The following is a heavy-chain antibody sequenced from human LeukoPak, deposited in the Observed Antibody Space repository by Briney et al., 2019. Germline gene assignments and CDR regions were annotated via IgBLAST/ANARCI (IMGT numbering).Heavy chain of an antibody. V-gene: IGHV4-59*02. D-gene: IGHD3-22*01. CDR1: GGSVSSFY. Sequence: SETLSLTCTVSGGSVSSFYWSWIRQPPGKGLEWIGYISYSGSTAYNPSLKSRVTISTDTCKNQLSLKLSSVTAADTAVYYCARMYSSGYSDFPYWGEGTLVTVSS. CDR3: ARMYSSGYSDFPY. J-gene: IGHJ4*02. CDR2: ISYSGST.